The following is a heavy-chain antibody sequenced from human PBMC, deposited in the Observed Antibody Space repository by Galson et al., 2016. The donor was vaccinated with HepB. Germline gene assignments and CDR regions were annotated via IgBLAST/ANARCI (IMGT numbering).Heavy chain of an antibody. CDR1: GFTVSNNY. V-gene: IGHV3-66*01. CDR2: IYSGGST. D-gene: IGHD2-15*01. CDR3: ARNRHCSGGSCYGA. Sequence: SLRLSCAASGFTVSNNYMRWVRQAPGKGLEWVSLIYSGGSTYYADSDKGRFTISRDSSKNTLYLQMNSLRAEDTAVYYCARNRHCSGGSCYGAWGQGTLVTVSS. J-gene: IGHJ5*02.